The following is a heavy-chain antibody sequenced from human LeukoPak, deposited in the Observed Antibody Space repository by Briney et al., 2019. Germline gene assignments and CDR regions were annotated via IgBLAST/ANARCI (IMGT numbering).Heavy chain of an antibody. Sequence: GGPLRLSCAASGFTFSSYAMSWVRQAPGKGVEWVSAISGSGGSTYYADSVRGRFTIYRDNSKNTLYLQMNSLRAEDTAVYYCAKAPGSGSYRTPLRYYYMDVWGKGTTVTVSS. J-gene: IGHJ6*03. V-gene: IGHV3-23*01. CDR3: AKAPGSGSYRTPLRYYYMDV. CDR1: GFTFSSYA. CDR2: ISGSGGST. D-gene: IGHD1-26*01.